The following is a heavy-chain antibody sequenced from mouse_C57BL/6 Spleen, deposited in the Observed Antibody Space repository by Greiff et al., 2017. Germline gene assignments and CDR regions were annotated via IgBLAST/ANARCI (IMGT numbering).Heavy chain of an antibody. CDR2: IDPSDSET. CDR1: GYTFTSYW. Sequence: VQLQQPGAELVRPGSSVKLSCKASGYTFTSYWMHWVKQRPIQGLEWIGNIDPSDSETHYNQKFKDKATLTVDKSSSTAYMQLSSLTSEDSAVYYCARSPVVNYAMDYWGQGTSVTSPQ. CDR3: ARSPVVNYAMDY. J-gene: IGHJ4*01. V-gene: IGHV1-52*01. D-gene: IGHD1-1*01.